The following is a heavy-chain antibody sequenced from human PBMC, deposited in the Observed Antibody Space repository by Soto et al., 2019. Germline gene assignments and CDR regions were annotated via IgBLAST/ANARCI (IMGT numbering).Heavy chain of an antibody. J-gene: IGHJ4*02. CDR3: AADKGYDAATFDY. V-gene: IGHV3-21*01. CDR1: GFTFSTCS. CDR2: ISGSSRNM. D-gene: IGHD5-12*01. Sequence: GGSLRLSCAASGFTFSTCSMNWVRQAPGKGLEWVSSISGSSRNMYYADSVKGRFTISRDNAKNSLYLQMNSLRAEDTAVYYWAADKGYDAATFDYWGQGTLVTVSS.